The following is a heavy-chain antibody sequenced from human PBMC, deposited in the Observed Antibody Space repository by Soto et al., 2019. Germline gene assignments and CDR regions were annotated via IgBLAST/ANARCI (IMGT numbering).Heavy chain of an antibody. CDR2: VYSGGST. D-gene: IGHD2-15*01. CDR1: GFTVSSNY. V-gene: IGHV3-66*01. Sequence: PGGSLRRSCAASGFTVSSNYMSWVRQAPGKGLEWVSLVYSGGSTYYADSVKGRFTISRDNSKNTLYLQMNSLRAEDTAVYYCAGDGRYRSGGSCYYYYYYMDAWGKGTTVTVSS. CDR3: AGDGRYRSGGSCYYYYYYMDA. J-gene: IGHJ6*03.